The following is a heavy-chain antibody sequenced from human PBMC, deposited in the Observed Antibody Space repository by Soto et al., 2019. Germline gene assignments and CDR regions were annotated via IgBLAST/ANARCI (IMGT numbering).Heavy chain of an antibody. CDR1: GFSFSNFY. V-gene: IGHV3-74*01. CDR2: INSDGSST. J-gene: IGHJ6*02. Sequence: EVQLVESGGGLVQPGGSLRLSCAASGFSFSNFYMHWVRQAPGKGLVWVSRINSDGSSTTYADSVKGRFTISRDNAKNTLYLQMNSLRGEDTAVYYCARVGRPCGVDVWGQGTTVTVSS. CDR3: ARVGRPCGVDV.